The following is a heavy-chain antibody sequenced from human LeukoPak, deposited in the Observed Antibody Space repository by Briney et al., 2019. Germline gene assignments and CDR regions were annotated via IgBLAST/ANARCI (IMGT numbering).Heavy chain of an antibody. CDR3: ARDLKGPVNDVFDI. D-gene: IGHD4-23*01. Sequence: TGGSLRLSCAASGFTFRTYWMHWVRQAPGKGLMWVSHSNSDGSTTSYADSVKGRFTISRDNAKNTLYLQVNSLRAEDTAVYYCARDLKGPVNDVFDIWGQGTMVTVSS. J-gene: IGHJ3*02. CDR1: GFTFRTYW. CDR2: SNSDGSTT. V-gene: IGHV3-74*01.